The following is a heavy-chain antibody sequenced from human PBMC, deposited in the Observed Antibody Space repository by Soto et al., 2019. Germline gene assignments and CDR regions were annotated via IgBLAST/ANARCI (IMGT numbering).Heavy chain of an antibody. V-gene: IGHV3-9*01. CDR1: GFTFDDHA. D-gene: IGHD3-16*01. CDR2: XXXKXYX. Sequence: GGSLRLSCAVSGFTFDDHAIHWARQAPENGLEXVSXXXXKXYXGXXXXEXGRFTISRDNAENSLYLQMNSLRAEDTALYYCAISQDRGGRTTFIYWGQGTQVTV. J-gene: IGHJ4*02. CDR3: AISQDRGGRTTFIY.